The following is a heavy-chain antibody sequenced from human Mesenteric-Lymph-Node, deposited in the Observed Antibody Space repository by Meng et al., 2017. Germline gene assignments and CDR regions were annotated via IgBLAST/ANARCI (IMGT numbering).Heavy chain of an antibody. J-gene: IGHJ5*02. CDR2: IHHSGST. D-gene: IGHD2-2*01. Sequence: QVQLQDSGPGLVKPSGTLSLICAVSGGSISSDNWWSWVRQPPGKGLEWIGEIHHSGSTSYSPSLKSRVTISVDTSKNQFSLKLSSVTAADTAMYYCARAYYCSSTSCVNWFDPWGQGTLVTVSS. CDR1: GGSISSDNW. CDR3: ARAYYCSSTSCVNWFDP. V-gene: IGHV4-4*02.